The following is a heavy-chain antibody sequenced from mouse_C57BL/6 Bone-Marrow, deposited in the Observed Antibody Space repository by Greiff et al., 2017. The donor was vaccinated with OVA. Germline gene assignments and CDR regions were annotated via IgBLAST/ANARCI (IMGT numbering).Heavy chain of an antibody. J-gene: IGHJ2*01. D-gene: IGHD1-1*01. CDR3: ARRTPYYYGSSPYYFDY. Sequence: QVQLQQSGPELVKPGASVKISCKASGYSFTSYYIHWVKQRPGQGLEWIGWIYPGSGNTKYNEKFKGKATLTADTSSSTAYMQLSSLTSEDSAVYYCARRTPYYYGSSPYYFDYWGQGTTLTVSS. CDR2: IYPGSGNT. CDR1: GYSFTSYY. V-gene: IGHV1-66*01.